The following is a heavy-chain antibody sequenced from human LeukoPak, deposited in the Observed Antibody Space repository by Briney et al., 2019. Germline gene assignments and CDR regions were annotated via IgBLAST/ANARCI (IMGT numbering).Heavy chain of an antibody. CDR2: ISSSSSYI. Sequence: GGSLRLSCAASGFTFSSYWMSWVRQTPGKGLEWVSSISSSSSYIYYADSVKGRFTISRDNPKNSLYLLMNSLRAEDTAVYYCARDFYFDSSGYYEPWGQGTLVTVSS. CDR3: ARDFYFDSSGYYEP. J-gene: IGHJ5*02. CDR1: GFTFSSYW. D-gene: IGHD3-22*01. V-gene: IGHV3-21*01.